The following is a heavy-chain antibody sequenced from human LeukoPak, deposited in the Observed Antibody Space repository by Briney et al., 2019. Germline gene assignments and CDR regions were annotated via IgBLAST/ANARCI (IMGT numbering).Heavy chain of an antibody. D-gene: IGHD1-26*01. V-gene: IGHV1-2*02. CDR3: ARGIVQSGSYLDWFDP. J-gene: IGHJ5*02. CDR2: INPNSGGT. Sequence: ASVKVSCKASGYTFTGYYMHWVRQAPGQGLEWMGWINPNSGGTNYAQKFQGRVTMTRDTSISTAYMELSRLRSDDTAVYHCARGIVQSGSYLDWFDPWGQGTLVTVSS. CDR1: GYTFTGYY.